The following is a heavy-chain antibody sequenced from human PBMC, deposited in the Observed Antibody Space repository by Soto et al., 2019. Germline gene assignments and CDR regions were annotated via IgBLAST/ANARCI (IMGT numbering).Heavy chain of an antibody. V-gene: IGHV4-59*01. D-gene: IGHD5-18*01. Sequence: PLETLSLTCTVSGGSISRYYWSWIRQPPGKGLEWIGYVYYSGTTNYNPSLRSRVTISVDTSNNQFSLRLSSVTAADTAVYYCSRAPSAYSRGYGMDVWGQGTTVTVSS. J-gene: IGHJ6*02. CDR3: SRAPSAYSRGYGMDV. CDR2: VYYSGTT. CDR1: GGSISRYY.